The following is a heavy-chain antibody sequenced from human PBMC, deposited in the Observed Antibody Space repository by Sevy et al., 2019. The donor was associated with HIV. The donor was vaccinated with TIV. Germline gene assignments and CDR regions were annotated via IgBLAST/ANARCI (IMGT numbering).Heavy chain of an antibody. CDR1: GFTFSTFT. V-gene: IGHV3-21*01. Sequence: GGSLRLSFAASGFTFSTFTMNWVRQAPGKGLEWVSSISASNTYIYYADSVKGRFTISRDNAKNSLYLQMNSLRADDTAVYYCARDFVETNYWGQGTLVTVSS. J-gene: IGHJ4*02. CDR3: ARDFVETNY. CDR2: ISASNTYI. D-gene: IGHD2-8*01.